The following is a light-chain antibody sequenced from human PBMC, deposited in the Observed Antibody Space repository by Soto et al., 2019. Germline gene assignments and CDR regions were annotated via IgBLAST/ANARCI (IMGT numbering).Light chain of an antibody. Sequence: DIQMTQSPSSLSASVGDRVTITCRASQDISVYLAWYQQKPGKVPKLLISSASILQSLVPSRFSGSGSGTDFTLTISSLQPEDVATYFCQKFNTAPLTFGQGTRLPIK. CDR3: QKFNTAPLT. CDR1: QDISVY. CDR2: SAS. J-gene: IGKJ5*01. V-gene: IGKV1-27*01.